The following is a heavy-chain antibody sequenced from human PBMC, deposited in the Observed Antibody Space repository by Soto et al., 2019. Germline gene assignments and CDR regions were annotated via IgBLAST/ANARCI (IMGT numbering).Heavy chain of an antibody. CDR1: GYSFFKYW. CDR3: ARMGFSDGGYLSYYYYGMDV. J-gene: IGHJ6*02. D-gene: IGHD5-12*01. Sequence: GQSLKISSTGFGYSFFKYWIGWTSKMPEKDLKWMAIIYPDDSDTRYSPSFQGQVTISADKSISTAYLQWSSLKASDTAMYYCARMGFSDGGYLSYYYYGMDVWGQGTTVTAS. V-gene: IGHV5-51*01. CDR2: IYPDDSDT.